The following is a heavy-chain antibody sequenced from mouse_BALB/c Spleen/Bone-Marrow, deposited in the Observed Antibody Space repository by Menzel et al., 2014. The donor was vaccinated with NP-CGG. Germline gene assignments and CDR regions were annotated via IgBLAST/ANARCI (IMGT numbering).Heavy chain of an antibody. Sequence: VQLQQSGPGLVKPSQSLSLTCSATGYSITRGYYWNWIRQFPGNKLEWMGYISYDGSNNYNPSLKNRISITRDTSKNQFFLKLNSVTTEDTATYHCARDGYDELAWFAYWGQGTLVTVSA. V-gene: IGHV3-6*02. D-gene: IGHD2-2*01. CDR3: ARDGYDELAWFAY. J-gene: IGHJ3*01. CDR2: ISYDGSN. CDR1: GYSITRGYY.